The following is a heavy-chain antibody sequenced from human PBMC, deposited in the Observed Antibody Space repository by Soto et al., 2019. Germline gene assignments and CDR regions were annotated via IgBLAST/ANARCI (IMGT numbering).Heavy chain of an antibody. Sequence: GGSLRLSCAASGFTVSDNYMGWVRQAPGKGLEWVSVIYSGGNTYYADSVKGRFIISRDNFKNMLYFQMNSLRAEDTAVYYCAKEDARGYFDYWGKGTLVTVPS. CDR3: AKEDARGYFDY. V-gene: IGHV3-66*01. D-gene: IGHD3-10*01. CDR1: GFTVSDNY. CDR2: IYSGGNT. J-gene: IGHJ4*02.